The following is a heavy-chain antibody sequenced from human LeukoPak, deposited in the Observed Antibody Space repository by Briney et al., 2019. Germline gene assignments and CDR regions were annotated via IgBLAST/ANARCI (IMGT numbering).Heavy chain of an antibody. CDR3: ARQTGTLDFDY. Sequence: GGSLRLSCAASGFTFSSHGMHWVRQAPGKGLEWVAVIWYDGSKEFYANSVKGRFAVSRDNSKNTLYLQMASLRAEDTAVYYCARQTGTLDFDYWGQGTLVTVSS. CDR2: IWYDGSKE. CDR1: GFTFSSHG. D-gene: IGHD1-7*01. J-gene: IGHJ4*02. V-gene: IGHV3-33*01.